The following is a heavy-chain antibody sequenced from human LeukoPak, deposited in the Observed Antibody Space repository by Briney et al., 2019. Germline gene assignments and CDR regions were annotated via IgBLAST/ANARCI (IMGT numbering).Heavy chain of an antibody. V-gene: IGHV4-39*01. CDR3: ARQFTSIQLWFDY. CDR1: GGSISSSSYY. Sequence: SETLSLTCTVSGGSISSSSYYWGWIRQPPGKGLEWIGSIYYSGSTYYNPSLKSRVTISVDTSKNQFSLKLSSVTAADTAVYYCARQFTSIQLWFDYWGQGTLVTVSS. D-gene: IGHD5-18*01. J-gene: IGHJ5*01. CDR2: IYYSGST.